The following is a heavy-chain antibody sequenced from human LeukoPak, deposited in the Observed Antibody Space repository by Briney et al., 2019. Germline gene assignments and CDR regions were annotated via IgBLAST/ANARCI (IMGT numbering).Heavy chain of an antibody. CDR1: GFTFSNYG. D-gene: IGHD3-10*01. CDR2: ISHDGTNK. Sequence: PGGSLRLSCAGSGFTFSNYGFHWVRQAPGKGLEWVAVISHDGTNKRYADSVKGRFTISRDDSKNTLYLQMNSLRVEDTAIYYCAEVYIRTWYILDYWGRGTLVTVSS. J-gene: IGHJ4*02. CDR3: AEVYIRTWYILDY. V-gene: IGHV3-30*03.